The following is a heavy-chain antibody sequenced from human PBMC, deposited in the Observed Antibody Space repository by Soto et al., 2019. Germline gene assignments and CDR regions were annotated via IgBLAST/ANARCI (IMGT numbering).Heavy chain of an antibody. CDR2: ISAYNGNT. CDR3: ARSLFWSGYYSRWFDP. Sequence: ASVKVSCKASGYTFTSYGISWVRQAPGQGLEWMGWISAYNGNTNYARKLQGRVTMTTDTSTSTAYMELRSLRSDDTAVYYCARSLFWSGYYSRWFDPWGQGTLVTVSS. D-gene: IGHD3-3*01. J-gene: IGHJ5*02. V-gene: IGHV1-18*01. CDR1: GYTFTSYG.